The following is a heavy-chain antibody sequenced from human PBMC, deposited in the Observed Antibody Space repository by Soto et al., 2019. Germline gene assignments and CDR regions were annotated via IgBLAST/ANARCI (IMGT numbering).Heavy chain of an antibody. V-gene: IGHV4-59*08. D-gene: IGHD1-1*01. CDR3: ARRGSTYYYYYMDV. Sequence: SETLSLTCTVSGGSINSYYWSWIRQPPGKGLEWIGYIHYSGSTNYNPSLKSRVTISVDTSKNQFSLKLSSVTAADTAVYYCARRGSTYYYYYMDVWGKGTTVTVSS. CDR2: IHYSGST. J-gene: IGHJ6*03. CDR1: GGSINSYY.